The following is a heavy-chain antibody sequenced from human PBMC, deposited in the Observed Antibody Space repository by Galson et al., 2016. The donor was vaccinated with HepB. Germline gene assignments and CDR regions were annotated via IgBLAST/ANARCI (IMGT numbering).Heavy chain of an antibody. J-gene: IGHJ6*04. D-gene: IGHD1-1*01. CDR2: IYHTGTT. CDR1: GVSVNTSTTYF. Sequence: SETLSLTCTVSGVSVNTSTTYFLSWIRQFPGKGLQWIGEIYHTGTTNYNPSLKSRVTLSVDKSRNQFSLKLSSVTAADTAVYFCARVTQPSYGMDVWGRGAMVTVSS. V-gene: IGHV4-61*05. CDR3: ARVTQPSYGMDV.